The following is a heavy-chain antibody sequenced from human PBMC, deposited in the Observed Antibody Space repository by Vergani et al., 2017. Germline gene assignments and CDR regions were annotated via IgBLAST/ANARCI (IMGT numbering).Heavy chain of an antibody. V-gene: IGHV3-7*01. CDR3: ARDLEGQQLTSPLLWYYGMDV. CDR1: GFMFSNYW. CDR2: IKQDGSEK. J-gene: IGHJ6*02. Sequence: EVQLVESGGGLVQPGGSLRLSCAASGFMFSNYWMNWVRQAPGKGLEWVANIKQDGSEKYYVDSVRGRFTISRDNAKNSLYLQMNSLRAEDTAVYYCARDLEGQQLTSPLLWYYGMDVWGQGTTVTVSS. D-gene: IGHD6-13*01.